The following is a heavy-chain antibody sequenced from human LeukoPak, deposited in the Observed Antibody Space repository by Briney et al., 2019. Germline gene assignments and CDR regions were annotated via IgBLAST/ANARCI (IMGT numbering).Heavy chain of an antibody. V-gene: IGHV4-4*07. J-gene: IGHJ4*02. D-gene: IGHD3-16*02. CDR1: GVSINTYY. CDR2: IYASGRT. Sequence: SETLSLTCTVSGVSINTYYWNWIRQPAGKALEWMGRIYASGRTNYNPSLKSRVTMSVDTSKNQFSLKLSSVTAADTAVYYCASEENMITFGGVIVRRPYWGQGTLVTVSS. CDR3: ASEENMITFGGVIVRRPY.